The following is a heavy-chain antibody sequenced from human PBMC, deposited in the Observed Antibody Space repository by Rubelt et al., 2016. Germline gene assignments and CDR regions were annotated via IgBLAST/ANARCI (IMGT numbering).Heavy chain of an antibody. V-gene: IGHV4-59*01. Sequence: QVQLQASGPGLVKPSETLSLTCTVSGGSLSSYYWSWIRQPPGTGLEWIGYIYYSGRTNSNPSLNSRVTISVDAAKNQFSLKRSSVTAADRAVYYGARARSGWPLYYYYGMDVWGQGTTVTVS. CDR1: GGSLSSYY. J-gene: IGHJ6*02. CDR3: ARARSGWPLYYYYGMDV. CDR2: IYYSGRT. D-gene: IGHD6-19*01.